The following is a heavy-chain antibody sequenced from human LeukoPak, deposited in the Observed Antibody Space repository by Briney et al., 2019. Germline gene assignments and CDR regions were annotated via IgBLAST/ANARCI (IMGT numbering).Heavy chain of an antibody. J-gene: IGHJ4*02. D-gene: IGHD3-10*01. CDR1: GDTFGNYA. V-gene: IGHV1-69*04. CDR2: IIPMVDIV. Sequence: ASVKVSCKASGDTFGNYAINWVRQDPGHGLEWMGKIIPMVDIVNTAQQFQGRVTITADKSTTTAYMGLGSVKSEDAAVYYCASYMVRRLIPYWGQGTLVTVSS. CDR3: ASYMVRRLIPY.